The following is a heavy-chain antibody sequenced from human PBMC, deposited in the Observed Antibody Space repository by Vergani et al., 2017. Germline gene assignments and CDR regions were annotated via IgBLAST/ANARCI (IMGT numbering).Heavy chain of an antibody. Sequence: QVQLQESGPGLVKPSETLSLTCTVSGGSISSYYWSWSRQPPGKGLEWIWYIYYSGSTNYNPSLKSRVTISVDTSKNQFSLKLSSVTAADTAVYYCASRSSTIANWFDPWGQGTLVTVSS. V-gene: IGHV4-59*01. CDR1: GGSISSYY. J-gene: IGHJ5*02. CDR2: IYYSGST. D-gene: IGHD2-2*01. CDR3: ASRSSTIANWFDP.